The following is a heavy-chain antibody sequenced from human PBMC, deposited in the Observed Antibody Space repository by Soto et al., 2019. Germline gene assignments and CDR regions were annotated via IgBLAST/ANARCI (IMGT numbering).Heavy chain of an antibody. CDR1: GFTFDDYA. CDR3: AKDIDSSSLGPFDY. Sequence: EVQLVESGGGLVQPGRSLRLSCAASGFTFDDYAMHWVRQAPGKGLEWVSGISWNSGSIGYADSVKGRFTISRDNAKSSLYLQMNSLRAEDTALYYCAKDIDSSSLGPFDYWGQGTLVTVSS. V-gene: IGHV3-9*01. J-gene: IGHJ4*02. CDR2: ISWNSGSI. D-gene: IGHD6-13*01.